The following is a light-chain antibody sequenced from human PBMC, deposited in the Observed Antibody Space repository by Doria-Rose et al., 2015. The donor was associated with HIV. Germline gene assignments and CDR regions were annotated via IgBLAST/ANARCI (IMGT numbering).Light chain of an antibody. CDR1: RSFSSTY. CDR2: DGS. CDR3: HQYGTSWT. Sequence: EIVLTQSPGTLSLSPGERATLSCRAGRSFSSTYLAWYQQKPGQAPSLLIYDGSTRATGIPDRFSASGSGSDFTLTINRLEPEDFALYYCHQYGTSWTFGQGTKVEI. V-gene: IGKV3-20*01. J-gene: IGKJ1*01.